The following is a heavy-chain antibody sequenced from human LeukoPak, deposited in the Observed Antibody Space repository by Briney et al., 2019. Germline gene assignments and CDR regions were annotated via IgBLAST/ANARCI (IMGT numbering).Heavy chain of an antibody. Sequence: PSETLSLTCTVSGGSISSYYWSWIRQPPGKGLEWIGYIYYSGSTNYNPSLKSRVTISVDKSKNQFSLKLSSVTAADTAVYYCARDPRTTVTTASYGMDVWGQGTTVTVSS. D-gene: IGHD4-11*01. V-gene: IGHV4-59*01. CDR1: GGSISSYY. J-gene: IGHJ6*02. CDR3: ARDPRTTVTTASYGMDV. CDR2: IYYSGST.